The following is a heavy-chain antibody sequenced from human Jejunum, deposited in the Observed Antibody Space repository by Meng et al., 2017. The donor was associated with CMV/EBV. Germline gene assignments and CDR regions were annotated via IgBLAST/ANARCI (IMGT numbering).Heavy chain of an antibody. V-gene: IGHV4-59*11. CDR3: ARGGAIVGASGY. CDR1: RGSISSHY. Sequence: TVSRGSISSHYWSWIRQTHGKGLEWIGYIYFTGSTNYNPSLRSRVTISVDTSRKQFSLKLSSVTAADTAMYYCARGGAIVGASGYWGQGMRVTVSS. J-gene: IGHJ4*02. CDR2: IYFTGST. D-gene: IGHD1-26*01.